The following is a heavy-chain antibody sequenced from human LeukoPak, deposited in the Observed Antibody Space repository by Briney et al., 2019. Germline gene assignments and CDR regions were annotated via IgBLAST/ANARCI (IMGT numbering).Heavy chain of an antibody. CDR3: ARDWDYYGSGIY. V-gene: IGHV3-64*01. CDR1: GFTFSYYA. J-gene: IGHJ4*02. Sequence: GGSLRLSCAASGFTFSYYAMHWVRQAPGKGLEYVSAISSNGGSTYYANSVKGRFTISRDNSKNTLYLQMNSLRAEDTAVYYCARDWDYYGSGIYWGQGTLVTVSS. CDR2: ISSNGGST. D-gene: IGHD3-10*01.